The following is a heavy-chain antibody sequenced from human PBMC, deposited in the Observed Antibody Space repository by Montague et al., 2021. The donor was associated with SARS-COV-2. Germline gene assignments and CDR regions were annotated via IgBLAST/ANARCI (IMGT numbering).Heavy chain of an antibody. CDR1: GGSFGDDL. V-gene: IGHV4-34*01. CDR3: ARGHLSVSRIVAVFTSASNYFDY. J-gene: IGHJ4*02. D-gene: IGHD3-22*01. CDR2: IQPSGST. Sequence: SETLSLTCGVYGGSFGDDLWSWVRQSPGKGLEWIGYIQPSGSTNYNPSLKSRVTISVDTSKNQFSLKLTSVTAADTARYFCARGHLSVSRIVAVFTSASNYFDYWGQGALVTVSS.